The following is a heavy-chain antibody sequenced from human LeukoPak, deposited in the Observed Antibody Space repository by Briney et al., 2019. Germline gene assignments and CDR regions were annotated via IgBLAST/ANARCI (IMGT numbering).Heavy chain of an antibody. CDR1: GFTVSSNY. V-gene: IGHV3-53*05. D-gene: IGHD3-16*01. J-gene: IGHJ3*02. Sequence: PGGSLRLSCAASGFTVSSNYKNWVRQAPGKGLEWGSVIYSGGSTYYADSVRGRFTISRDNSKNTLYVQMNSLRPEDTAVYYCAKDLGEVRYAFDIWGQGTMVTVSS. CDR3: AKDLGEVRYAFDI. CDR2: IYSGGST.